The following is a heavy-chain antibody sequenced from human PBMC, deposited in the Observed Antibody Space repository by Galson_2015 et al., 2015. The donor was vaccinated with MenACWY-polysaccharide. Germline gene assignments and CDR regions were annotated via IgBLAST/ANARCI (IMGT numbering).Heavy chain of an antibody. V-gene: IGHV3-7*01. CDR3: ARVLAYYDNNWFDP. CDR1: GFTFSSYW. Sequence: SLRLSCAASGFTFSSYWMSWVRQAPGKGLEWVANIKQDGSEKYYVDSVKGRFTISRDNAKNSLYLQMNSLRAEDTAVYYCARVLAYYDNNWFDPWGQGTLVTVSS. CDR2: IKQDGSEK. D-gene: IGHD3-3*01. J-gene: IGHJ5*02.